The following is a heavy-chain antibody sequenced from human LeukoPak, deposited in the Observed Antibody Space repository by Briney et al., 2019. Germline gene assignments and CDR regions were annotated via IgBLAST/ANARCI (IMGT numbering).Heavy chain of an antibody. CDR2: ISGSGGNT. D-gene: IGHD3-10*01. CDR3: ARRPFGADY. Sequence: GGSLRLSCAASGFTFSNYAMSWVRQAPGKGLEWVSAISGSGGNTYYADSVKGRFTISRDNSKNTLFLQMNSLRAEDTAVYYCARRPFGADYWGQGTLVTVSS. CDR1: GFTFSNYA. V-gene: IGHV3-23*01. J-gene: IGHJ4*02.